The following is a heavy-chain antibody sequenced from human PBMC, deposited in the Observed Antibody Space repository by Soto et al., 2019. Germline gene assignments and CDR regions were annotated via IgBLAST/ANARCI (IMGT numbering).Heavy chain of an antibody. J-gene: IGHJ5*02. CDR1: VGCFSGYF. Sequence: XASLSLTCTVCVGCFSGYFGSWIRQAPGREPELIAYIHYTGSTYYNPSLKSRVTISIDTSRNQFSLKVRSVNAADTAVYYCAKVGRIAAAGTWFDPWGQRILVTVSS. V-gene: IGHV4-59*13. CDR2: IHYTGST. CDR3: AKVGRIAAAGTWFDP. D-gene: IGHD6-13*01.